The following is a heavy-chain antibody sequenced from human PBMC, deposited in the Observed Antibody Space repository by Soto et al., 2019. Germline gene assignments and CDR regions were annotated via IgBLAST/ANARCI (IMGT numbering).Heavy chain of an antibody. D-gene: IGHD2-2*01. J-gene: IGHJ5*02. V-gene: IGHV3-21*06. CDR1: GFTFSTTT. CDR3: TRGMIYQMQLAGHHNFFHP. Sequence: GGSLRLSCVASGFTFSTTTMNWVRQAPGKGLEWVAYIIRDSSYISYVDSVKGRFTISRDNAKNSVYLHMTRLRADDSDVYYCTRGMIYQMQLAGHHNFFHPWCQGPLGTVSS. CDR2: IIRDSSYI.